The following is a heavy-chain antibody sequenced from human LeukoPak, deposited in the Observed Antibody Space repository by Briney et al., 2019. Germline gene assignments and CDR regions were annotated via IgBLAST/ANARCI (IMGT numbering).Heavy chain of an antibody. D-gene: IGHD3-9*01. CDR1: GFTVSSNY. CDR2: IYSGGST. Sequence: GGSLRLSCAASGFTVSSNYMSWVRQAPGKGLEWVSVIYSGGSTYYADSVKGRFTISRDNSKNTLYLQMNSLRAEDTAVYYCARGGAQTYYDILTGYYNAPRYYFDYWGQGTLVTVSS. V-gene: IGHV3-66*01. J-gene: IGHJ4*02. CDR3: ARGGAQTYYDILTGYYNAPRYYFDY.